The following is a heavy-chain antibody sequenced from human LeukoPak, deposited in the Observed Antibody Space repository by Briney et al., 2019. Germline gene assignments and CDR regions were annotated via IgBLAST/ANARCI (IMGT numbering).Heavy chain of an antibody. CDR2: ISSSGSTI. CDR3: ARDLPLPGPWGYYYYYMDV. J-gene: IGHJ6*03. D-gene: IGHD3-16*01. V-gene: IGHV3-48*03. Sequence: GGSLRLSCAASGFTFSSYEMNWVRQAPGKGLEWVSYISSSGSTIYYADSVKGRFTISRDNAKNSLYLQMNSLRAEDTAVYYCARDLPLPGPWGYYYYYMDVWGKGTTVTISS. CDR1: GFTFSSYE.